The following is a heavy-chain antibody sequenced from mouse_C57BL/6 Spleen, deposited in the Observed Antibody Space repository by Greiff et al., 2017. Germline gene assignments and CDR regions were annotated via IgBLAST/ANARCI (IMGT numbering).Heavy chain of an antibody. CDR1: GYTFTSYW. D-gene: IGHD2-3*01. Sequence: VQLQQPGAELVKPGASVKLSCKASGYTFTSYWMQWVKQRPGQGLEWIGEIDPSGSYTIYNQKFKGKATLTVDTSSSTAYMQLSSLTSEDSAVYYCSTSYDGYYVAWFAYWGPGTLVTVSA. J-gene: IGHJ3*01. V-gene: IGHV1-50*01. CDR3: STSYDGYYVAWFAY. CDR2: IDPSGSYT.